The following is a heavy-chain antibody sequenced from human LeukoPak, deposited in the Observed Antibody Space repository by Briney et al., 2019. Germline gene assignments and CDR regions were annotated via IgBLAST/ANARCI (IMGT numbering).Heavy chain of an antibody. CDR1: SYSISSDYY. V-gene: IGHV4-38-2*01. CDR2: IHHTGST. J-gene: IGHJ4*02. CDR3: VTCRAYIRGGFDF. D-gene: IGHD3-10*01. Sequence: SETLSLTCAVSSYSISSDYYWNWIRQPPGEGLEWIGSIHHTGSTYYNPSLKSRVTVSVDTSKNQFSLRLSSVTAADTAVYYCVTCRAYIRGGFDFWGQGALVTVSS.